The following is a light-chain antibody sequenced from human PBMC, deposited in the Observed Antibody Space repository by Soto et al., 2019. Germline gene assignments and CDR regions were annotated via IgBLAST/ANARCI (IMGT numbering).Light chain of an antibody. V-gene: IGLV1-44*01. CDR2: RNN. J-gene: IGLJ2*01. CDR1: SSNIGSNT. Sequence: QSALTQPPSASGTPGQRVTISCSGSSSNIGSNTVTWYQQLPGTAPKLLIYRNNQRPSGVPDRFFGSKSGTSASLAITGLQSEDEADYYCAAWDDSLNGVTFGGGTQLTVL. CDR3: AAWDDSLNGVT.